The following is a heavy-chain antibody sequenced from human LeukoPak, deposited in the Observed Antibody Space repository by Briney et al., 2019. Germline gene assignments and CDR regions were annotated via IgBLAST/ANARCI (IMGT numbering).Heavy chain of an antibody. CDR3: VVVSYCAVDCYDY. CDR1: GFTFSSYG. V-gene: IGHV3-30*02. Sequence: GGSLRLSCAASGFTFSSYGMHWVRQAPGKGLDWVAFIWFDGSNKNYADSVKGRFTISRDNSKSTVYVQMNSLRAEDTAIYFCVVVSYCAVDCYDYWGQGTLVTVSS. J-gene: IGHJ4*02. CDR2: IWFDGSNK. D-gene: IGHD2-21*01.